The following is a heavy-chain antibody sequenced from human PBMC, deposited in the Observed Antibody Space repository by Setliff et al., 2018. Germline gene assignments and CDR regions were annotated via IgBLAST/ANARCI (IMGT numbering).Heavy chain of an antibody. CDR3: ARRTLWIWGPGYAY. V-gene: IGHV4-34*01. Sequence: SETLSLTCAVYGGSFSGYYWSWIRQPPGKGLEWIGEINHSGSTNYNPSLKSRDTISVDTSKNQFSLKLSSVTAADTAVYYCARRTLWIWGPGYAYWGQGTLVTVSS. CDR2: INHSGST. CDR1: GGSFSGYY. J-gene: IGHJ4*02. D-gene: IGHD3-16*01.